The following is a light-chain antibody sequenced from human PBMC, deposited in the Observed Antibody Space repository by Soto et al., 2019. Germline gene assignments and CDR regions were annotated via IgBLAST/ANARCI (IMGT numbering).Light chain of an antibody. CDR3: QQHNSHWSWT. V-gene: IGKV1-5*03. J-gene: IGKJ1*01. CDR2: QAS. Sequence: DIQMPQSPSPMAASPGARPPITGKARQRINRWLAWYQQKTGKAPQLLIYQASNLQRGVPSRFSGGGFGTEFFLTISSLQPEDFVMYYCQQHNSHWSWTFGQGTKVDIK. CDR1: QRINRW.